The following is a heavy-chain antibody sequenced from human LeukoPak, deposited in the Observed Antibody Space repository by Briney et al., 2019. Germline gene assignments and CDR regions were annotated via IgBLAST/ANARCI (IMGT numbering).Heavy chain of an antibody. CDR1: VYTFTYCS. Sequence: VASVTVSRKSCVYTFTYCSLHWLQQAPGQGLERMRWIPLYKGNTNYAKKFQGRVTIIRDMSLRTAYIELSSLRSEDSAVYYWARYRLCIIRPYVLLWFGENRGWYYYYMDVWGKGTTVTISS. J-gene: IGHJ6*03. V-gene: IGHV1-68*01. CDR3: ARYRLCIIRPYVLLWFGENRGWYYYYMDV. CDR2: IPLYKGNT. D-gene: IGHD3-10*01.